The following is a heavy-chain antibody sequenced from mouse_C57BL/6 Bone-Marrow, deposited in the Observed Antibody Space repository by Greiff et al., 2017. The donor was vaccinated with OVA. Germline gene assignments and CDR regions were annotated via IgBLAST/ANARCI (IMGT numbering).Heavy chain of an antibody. CDR1: GYSITSDY. J-gene: IGHJ3*01. D-gene: IGHD1-1*02. CDR3: ASLDGTYGDWFAY. V-gene: IGHV3-8*01. Sequence: EVQLQQSGPGLAKPSQTLSLTCSVTGYSITSDYWNWIRKFPGNKLEYMGYISYSGSTYYNPSLKSRISITRDTSKNQYYLQLNSVTTEDTATYYCASLDGTYGDWFAYWGQGTLVTVSA. CDR2: ISYSGST.